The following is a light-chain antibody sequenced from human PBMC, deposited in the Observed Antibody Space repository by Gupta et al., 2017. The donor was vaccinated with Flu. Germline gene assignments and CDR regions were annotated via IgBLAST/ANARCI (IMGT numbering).Light chain of an antibody. Sequence: SITISCTGTRIDIGDYKYVSWYQQFPGKAPNLIISEVSYRPSGVSSRFSGSKSGNTASLTISGLQAEDEADYYCSSYSTSNTLVFGTGTQVTVL. J-gene: IGLJ1*01. CDR1: RIDIGDYKY. CDR2: EVS. CDR3: SSYSTSNTLV. V-gene: IGLV2-14*01.